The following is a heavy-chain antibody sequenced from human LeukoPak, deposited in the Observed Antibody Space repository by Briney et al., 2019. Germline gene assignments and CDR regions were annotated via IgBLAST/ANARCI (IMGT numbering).Heavy chain of an antibody. CDR1: GGSISSSSYY. J-gene: IGHJ6*03. Sequence: SETLSLTCTVSGGSISSSSYYWGWIRQPPGKGLEWIGSIYYSGSTYYNPSLKSRVTISVDTSKNQFSLKLSSVTAADTAVYYCARLKGAAHGPCYDYYYYMDVWGKGTTVTVSS. D-gene: IGHD2-2*01. CDR2: IYYSGST. V-gene: IGHV4-39*01. CDR3: ARLKGAAHGPCYDYYYYMDV.